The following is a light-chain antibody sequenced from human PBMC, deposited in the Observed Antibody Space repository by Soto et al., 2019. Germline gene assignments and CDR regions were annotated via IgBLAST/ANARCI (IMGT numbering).Light chain of an antibody. CDR3: QQRSNWPPELT. CDR1: QSVASH. V-gene: IGKV3-11*01. J-gene: IGKJ4*01. Sequence: EIVLTQSPGTLSLSPGERVTLSCRASQSVASHLAWYQQTPGQSPRLLIYDASNRATGVPARFSGGGSGTDFTLTISSLEPDDFAVYYCQQRSNWPPELTFGGGTKVDI. CDR2: DAS.